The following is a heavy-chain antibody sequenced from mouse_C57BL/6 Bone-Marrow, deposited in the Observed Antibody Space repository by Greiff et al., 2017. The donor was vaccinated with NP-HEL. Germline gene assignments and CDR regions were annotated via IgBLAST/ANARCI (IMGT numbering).Heavy chain of an antibody. CDR2: INPNNGGT. CDR1: GYTFTDYN. J-gene: IGHJ4*01. V-gene: IGHV1-22*01. CDR3: ARGADADYYGSSYEAMDY. D-gene: IGHD1-1*01. Sequence: VQLKQSGPELVKPGASVKMSCKASGYTFTDYNMHWVKQSHGKSLEWIGYINPNNGGTSSNQKFKGKATLTVNKSSSTAYMELRSLTSEDSAVYYGARGADADYYGSSYEAMDYWGQGTSVTVSS.